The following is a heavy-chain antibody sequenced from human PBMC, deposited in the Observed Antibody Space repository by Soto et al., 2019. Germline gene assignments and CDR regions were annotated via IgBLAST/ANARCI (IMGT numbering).Heavy chain of an antibody. Sequence: GSVKVCVKASGYTFTSYGISLVRQAPGQGLEWMGWISAYNGNTSYAQKLQGRVTMTTDTSTSTAYMELRSLRSDDTAVYYCARAVVSKFDPWGQGTLVTVSS. CDR2: ISAYNGNT. CDR1: GYTFTSYG. J-gene: IGHJ5*02. CDR3: ARAVVSKFDP. D-gene: IGHD3-22*01. V-gene: IGHV1-18*01.